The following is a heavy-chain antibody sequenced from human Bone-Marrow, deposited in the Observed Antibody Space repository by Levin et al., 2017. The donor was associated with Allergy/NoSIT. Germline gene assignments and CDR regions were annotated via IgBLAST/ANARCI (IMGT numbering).Heavy chain of an antibody. D-gene: IGHD2-8*02. CDR2: IRSNGGST. Sequence: AGGSLRLSCAASGFTFSSYAMHWVRQAPGKGLDYVSGIRSNGGSTHYADSVKGRFTVSRDNSKNTMYLQMVSLGAKDTAVYFCTRSAVGYYFDFWGLGTLVTVSS. CDR3: TRSAVGYYFDF. V-gene: IGHV3-64*02. J-gene: IGHJ4*02. CDR1: GFTFSSYA.